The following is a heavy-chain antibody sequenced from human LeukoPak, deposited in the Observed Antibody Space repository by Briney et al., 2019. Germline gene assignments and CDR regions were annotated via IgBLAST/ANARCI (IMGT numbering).Heavy chain of an antibody. V-gene: IGHV1-2*02. D-gene: IGHD6-6*01. CDR2: INPNSGGT. Sequence: ASVNVSCKASGYTFTVYYMHWVRQAPGQGLEGMGWINPNSGGTNYAQKFQGRVTMTRDTSISTAYMELSRLRSDDTAVYYCLWQLSQSGAFDIWGQGTMVTVSS. J-gene: IGHJ3*02. CDR1: GYTFTVYY. CDR3: LWQLSQSGAFDI.